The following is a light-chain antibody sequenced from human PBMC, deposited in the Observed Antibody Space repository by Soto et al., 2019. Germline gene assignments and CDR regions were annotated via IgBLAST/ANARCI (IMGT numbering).Light chain of an antibody. CDR1: SSDVGTYNL. J-gene: IGLJ1*01. V-gene: IGLV2-23*02. Sequence: QSALTQPASVSGSPGQSITISCTGASSDVGTYNLVSWYQQHPGKAPKLMIYEVSKRPSGVSNRFSGSKSGNTASLTISGLQAENEGDYYCCSYAGSNTLYVFGTGTKITVL. CDR3: CSYAGSNTLYV. CDR2: EVS.